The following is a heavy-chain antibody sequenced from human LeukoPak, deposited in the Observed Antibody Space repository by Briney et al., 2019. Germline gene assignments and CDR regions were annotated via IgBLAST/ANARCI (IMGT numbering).Heavy chain of an antibody. J-gene: IGHJ4*02. D-gene: IGHD3-10*02. CDR3: ARDGLGSGSDL. Sequence: SETLSLTCTVSGGSISSYYWSWIRQPPGKGLEWIGYIYYSGSTNYNPSLKSRVTISVDTSKNQFSLKLSSVTAADTAVYYCARDGLGSGSDLWGQGTLVTVSS. CDR1: GGSISSYY. CDR2: IYYSGST. V-gene: IGHV4-59*01.